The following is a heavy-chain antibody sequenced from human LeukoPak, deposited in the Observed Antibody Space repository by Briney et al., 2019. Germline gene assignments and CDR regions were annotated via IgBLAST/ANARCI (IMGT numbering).Heavy chain of an antibody. V-gene: IGHV3-30-3*01. J-gene: IGHJ4*02. CDR3: ARQSYSMYYFDY. CDR2: ISYDGSNK. D-gene: IGHD2-15*01. Sequence: PGKSLRLSCAASGLTFSSYAMHWVRQAPGKGLEWVAVISYDGSNKYYADSVKGRFTISRDNSKNTLYLQMNSLRAEDTAVYYCARQSYSMYYFDYWGQGTLATVSS. CDR1: GLTFSSYA.